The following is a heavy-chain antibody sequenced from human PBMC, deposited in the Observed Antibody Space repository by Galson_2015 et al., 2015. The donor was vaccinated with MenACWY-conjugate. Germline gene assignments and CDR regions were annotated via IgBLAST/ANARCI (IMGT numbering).Heavy chain of an antibody. CDR3: AKDKIYFGSGSYLYYFDY. CDR1: GFTFSAYG. CDR2: MRYDGSDG. J-gene: IGHJ4*02. D-gene: IGHD3-10*01. V-gene: IGHV3-30*02. Sequence: SLRLSCATSGFTFSAYGMHWVRQAPGKGLEWLAFMRYDGSDGTYADSVKGRFIISRDDSRRTLSLQMNNLTTKDTAVYFCAKDKIYFGSGSYLYYFDYWGQGSLVTVSS.